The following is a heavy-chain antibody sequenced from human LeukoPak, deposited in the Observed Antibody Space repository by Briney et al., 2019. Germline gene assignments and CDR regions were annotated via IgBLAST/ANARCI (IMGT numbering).Heavy chain of an antibody. V-gene: IGHV4-61*01. Sequence: SETLSLTCTVSGYSISSGYYWSWIRQPPGKGLEWIGYIYYSGSTNYKPSLKSRVTISVDTSKNQFSLKLNSVTAADTAVYYCARHVASGGSGVDYWGQGTLVTVSS. CDR2: IYYSGST. CDR1: GYSISSGYY. D-gene: IGHD3-10*01. CDR3: ARHVASGGSGVDY. J-gene: IGHJ4*02.